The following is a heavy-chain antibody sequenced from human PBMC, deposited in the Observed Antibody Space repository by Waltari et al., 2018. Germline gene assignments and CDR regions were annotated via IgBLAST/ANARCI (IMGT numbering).Heavy chain of an antibody. V-gene: IGHV4-38-2*01. D-gene: IGHD3-22*01. CDR1: GYSITSGYY. J-gene: IGHJ4*02. CDR2: IHYSGTT. CDR3: ARVNYYDSSGYKGAFDY. Sequence: QVQLQESGPGLVKPSETLSLTCAVSGYSITSGYYWGWIRQPPGKGLEWIGSIHYSGTTYYNPSLKSRVTISVDTSKNQLSLELSSVTAADTAVYYCARVNYYDSSGYKGAFDYWGQGTLVTVSS.